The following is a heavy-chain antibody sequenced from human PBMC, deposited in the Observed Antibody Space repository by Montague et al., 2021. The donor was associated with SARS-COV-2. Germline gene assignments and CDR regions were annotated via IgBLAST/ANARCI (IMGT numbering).Heavy chain of an antibody. D-gene: IGHD6-19*01. CDR2: IYHSGST. J-gene: IGHJ3*02. V-gene: IGHV4-59*04. CDR3: AKVAGSHDTSDI. CDR1: GDSISTYH. Sequence: SETLSPTCSVSGDSISTYHWSWIRQPPGKGLEWIGTIYHSGSTYFNPSLKSRVTISVDTSKNQFSLNLSSVTAADTAVYYCAKVAGSHDTSDIWGRGTMVTVSS.